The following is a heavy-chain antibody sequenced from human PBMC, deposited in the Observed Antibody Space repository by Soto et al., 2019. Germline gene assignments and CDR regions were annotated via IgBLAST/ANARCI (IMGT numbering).Heavy chain of an antibody. CDR1: GFTFSSYA. CDR3: ARETVVTARTPVWDY. D-gene: IGHD2-21*02. Sequence: QVHLVESGGGVVQPGRSLRLSCAASGFTFSSYAMHWVRQAPGKGLEWVAVISYDGSNKYYADSVKGRFTISRDNSKNTLYLQMNSLRAEDTAVYYCARETVVTARTPVWDYWGQGTLVTVSS. CDR2: ISYDGSNK. J-gene: IGHJ4*02. V-gene: IGHV3-30-3*01.